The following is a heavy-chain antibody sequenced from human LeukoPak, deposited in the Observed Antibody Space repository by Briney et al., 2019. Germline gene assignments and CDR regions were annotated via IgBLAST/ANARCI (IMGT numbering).Heavy chain of an antibody. Sequence: ASVNVSCQASGYTFTGYYMHWVRQAPGQGLEWMGWINPNSGGTNYAQKFQGRVTMTRDTSISTAYMELSRLRSDDTAVYYCARGLYYDILTGYYSDYYYYGMDVWGQGTTVTVSS. V-gene: IGHV1-2*02. CDR3: ARGLYYDILTGYYSDYYYYGMDV. D-gene: IGHD3-9*01. CDR1: GYTFTGYY. J-gene: IGHJ6*02. CDR2: INPNSGGT.